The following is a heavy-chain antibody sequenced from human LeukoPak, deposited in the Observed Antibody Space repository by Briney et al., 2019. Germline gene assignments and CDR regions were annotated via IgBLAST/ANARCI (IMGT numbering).Heavy chain of an antibody. CDR1: GGSISSYY. CDR2: IYYSGST. CDR3: ARPHYNSGAAFDI. Sequence: SETLSLTCTVSGGSISSYYWSWIRKPPGKGLEWIGYIYYSGSTNYNPSLKSRVTISVDTSKNQFSLKLSSVTAADTAVYYCARPHYNSGAAFDIWGQGTMVTVSS. J-gene: IGHJ3*02. D-gene: IGHD5-24*01. V-gene: IGHV4-59*08.